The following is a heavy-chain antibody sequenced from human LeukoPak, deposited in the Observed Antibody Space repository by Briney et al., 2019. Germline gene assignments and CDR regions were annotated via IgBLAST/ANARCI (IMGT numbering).Heavy chain of an antibody. D-gene: IGHD3-10*01. V-gene: IGHV3-53*01. CDR3: AAHTGSGSYYRDYYYYYYMDV. CDR2: IYSGGST. CDR1: GFTVSSNY. Sequence: GGSLRLSCAASGFTVSSNYMSWARQAPGKGLEWVSVIYSGGSTYYADSVKGRFTISRDNSKNTLYLQMNSLRAEDTAVYYCAAHTGSGSYYRDYYYYYYMDVWGKGTTVTVSS. J-gene: IGHJ6*03.